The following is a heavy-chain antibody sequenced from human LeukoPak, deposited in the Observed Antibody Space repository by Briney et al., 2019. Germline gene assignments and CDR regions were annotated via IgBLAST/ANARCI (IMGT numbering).Heavy chain of an antibody. CDR2: VYYSGST. J-gene: IGHJ2*01. D-gene: IGHD1-26*01. CDR3: ARQGGATSSYWYFDL. CDR1: GGSISSHYY. Sequence: PSETLSLTCTVSGGSISSHYYWIWIRQPPGKGLEWIGSVYYSGSTYYNPSLKSRVTVSVDTSKNQFSLKLTSVTAADTAVYYCARQGGATSSYWYFDLWGRGTLVTVSS. V-gene: IGHV4-39*01.